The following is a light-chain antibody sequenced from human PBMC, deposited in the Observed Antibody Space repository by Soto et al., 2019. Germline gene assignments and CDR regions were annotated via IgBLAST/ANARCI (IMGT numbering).Light chain of an antibody. Sequence: QSVLTQPASVSGSPGQSITISCTEGSSDIGAYDYVSWYQQRPDKAPKLMIFDVTNRPSGVSDRFSGSKSGNTASLTISGLQTEDEADYYCSSYTSSSTPCVFGTGTKVTVL. CDR1: SSDIGAYDY. CDR3: SSYTSSSTPCV. CDR2: DVT. J-gene: IGLJ1*01. V-gene: IGLV2-14*01.